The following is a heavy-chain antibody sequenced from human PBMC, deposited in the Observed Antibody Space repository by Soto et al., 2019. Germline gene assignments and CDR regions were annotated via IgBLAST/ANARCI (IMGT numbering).Heavy chain of an antibody. J-gene: IGHJ3*02. V-gene: IGHV1-18*01. Sequence: ASVKVSCKASGYTFTNYGISWVRQAPGQGLEWMGWISAYNGNTKYAQKLQGRVTMTTDTSTSTAYMELRSLRSDDTAVYYCARDLVSFSDAFDIWGQGTMVTVSS. CDR1: GYTFTNYG. CDR3: ARDLVSFSDAFDI. CDR2: ISAYNGNT. D-gene: IGHD1-26*01.